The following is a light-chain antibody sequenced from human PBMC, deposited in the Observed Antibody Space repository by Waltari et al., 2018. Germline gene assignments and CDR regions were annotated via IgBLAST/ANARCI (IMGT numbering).Light chain of an antibody. CDR3: QQSYSSPPT. CDR1: QSISSY. Sequence: DIQMTQSPSSLSAYVGDRVTITCRASQSISSYLNWYQQKPGKAPKLLIYAASSLQSGVPSRFSGSGSGTDFTLTISSLQPEDFATYYCQQSYSSPPTFGQGTKVGLK. J-gene: IGKJ1*01. CDR2: AAS. V-gene: IGKV1-39*01.